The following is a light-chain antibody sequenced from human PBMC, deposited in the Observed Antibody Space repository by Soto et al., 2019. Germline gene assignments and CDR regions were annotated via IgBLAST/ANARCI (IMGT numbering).Light chain of an antibody. CDR2: GAS. CDR1: QSVSSN. CDR3: QQYNNWAPWT. Sequence: EIVMTQSPATLSVSPGERATLSCRASQSVSSNLAWYQQKPGQAPRLLIYGASTRATGIPARFRGSGSGTEFTLTICGLQSEDFAVYYGQQYNNWAPWTFGQGTKVEIK. V-gene: IGKV3-15*01. J-gene: IGKJ1*01.